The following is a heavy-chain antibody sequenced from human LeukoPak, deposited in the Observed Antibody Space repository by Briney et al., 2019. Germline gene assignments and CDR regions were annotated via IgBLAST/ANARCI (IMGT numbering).Heavy chain of an antibody. CDR3: ARDFRGLFDS. Sequence: GGSLRLSCAASGFTFSSYSMNWVRQAPGKGLEWVSSISSSSSYIYYADSVKGRFTISRDNAKNSLYLQMNSLRTEDTAVYFCARDFRGLFDSWGQGTLVTVS. V-gene: IGHV3-21*01. CDR2: ISSSSSYI. D-gene: IGHD3-10*01. CDR1: GFTFSSYS. J-gene: IGHJ4*02.